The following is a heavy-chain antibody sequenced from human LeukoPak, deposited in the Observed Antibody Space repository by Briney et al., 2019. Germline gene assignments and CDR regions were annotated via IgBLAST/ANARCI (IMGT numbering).Heavy chain of an antibody. CDR3: AKDGADYYDSSGEYYFDY. CDR1: GFTFDDYA. CDR2: ISWNSGSI. V-gene: IGHV3-9*03. Sequence: GRSLRLSCAAPGFTFDDYAMHWVRQAPGKGLEWVSGISWNSGSIGYADSVKGRFTISRDNAKNSLYLQMNSLRAEDMALYYCAKDGADYYDSSGEYYFDYWGQGTLVTVSS. J-gene: IGHJ4*02. D-gene: IGHD3-22*01.